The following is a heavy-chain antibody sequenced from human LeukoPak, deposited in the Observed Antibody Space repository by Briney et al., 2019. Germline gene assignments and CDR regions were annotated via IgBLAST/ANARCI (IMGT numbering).Heavy chain of an antibody. V-gene: IGHV3-30-3*01. CDR1: GFTFSSYA. J-gene: IGHJ6*02. CDR3: ARDGPSKWFGELLGYYYYGMDV. Sequence: PGGSLRLSCAASGFTFSSYAMHWVRQAPGKGLEWVAVISYDGSNKYYADSVKGRFTISRDNSKNTLYLQMNSLRAEDTAVYYCARDGPSKWFGELLGYYYYGMDVWGQGTTVTVSS. D-gene: IGHD3-10*01. CDR2: ISYDGSNK.